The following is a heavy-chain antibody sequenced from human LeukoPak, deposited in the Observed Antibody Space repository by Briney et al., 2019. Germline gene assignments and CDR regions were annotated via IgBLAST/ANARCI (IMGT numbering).Heavy chain of an antibody. J-gene: IGHJ4*02. CDR1: GFTFSSYS. Sequence: PGGSLRLSCAASGFTFSSYSMNWVRQAPGKGLEWVSSISSSSSYIYYADSVKGRFTISRDNAKNSLYLQMNSLRAEDTAVYYCARDYDSSGYFYYFDYWGQGTLVTVSS. CDR3: ARDYDSSGYFYYFDY. D-gene: IGHD3-22*01. V-gene: IGHV3-21*01. CDR2: ISSSSSYI.